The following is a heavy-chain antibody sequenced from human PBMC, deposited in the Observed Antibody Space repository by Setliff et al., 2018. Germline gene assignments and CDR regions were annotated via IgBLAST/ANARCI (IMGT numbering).Heavy chain of an antibody. CDR3: VRDAGWQYDDYAGVYFPH. Sequence: ASVKVSCKASGYTFTRYGINWVRQAPGQGLEWVGWISAYNGDTNYVQKFQGRVTMTTDTSTSTAYMELRSLRSDDAAVYYCVRDAGWQYDDYAGVYFPHWGQGTLVTVSS. J-gene: IGHJ1*01. CDR2: ISAYNGDT. V-gene: IGHV1-18*01. D-gene: IGHD4-17*01. CDR1: GYTFTRYG.